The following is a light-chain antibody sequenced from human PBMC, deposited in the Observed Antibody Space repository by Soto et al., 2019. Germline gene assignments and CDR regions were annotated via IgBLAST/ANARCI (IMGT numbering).Light chain of an antibody. CDR2: ATS. J-gene: IGKJ1*01. CDR3: KQFGISPWT. V-gene: IGKV3-20*01. CDR1: RIIGHNY. Sequence: DNVITQSPDTLSLSPGDRATLSCRASRIIGHNYLAWYQQKRGQPPRLLIYATSTRATGIPDRFSGSGSVTNFTLNISRLAPEDFAVYYCKQFGISPWTFGQGTKVEIK.